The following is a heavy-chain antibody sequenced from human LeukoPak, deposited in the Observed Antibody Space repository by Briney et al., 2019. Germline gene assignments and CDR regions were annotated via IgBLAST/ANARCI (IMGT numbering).Heavy chain of an antibody. CDR1: GFTFSSYS. CDR2: ISSSGTTI. J-gene: IGHJ4*02. V-gene: IGHV3-48*02. CDR3: ARVNMVGATHFDY. D-gene: IGHD1-26*01. Sequence: PGGSLRLSCAASGFTFSSYSMNWVRQAPGKGLEWVSYISSSGTTIYYADSVKGRFTISRDNAKHSLYLQMNSLRDDDTAVYYCARVNMVGATHFDYWGQGTLVTVSS.